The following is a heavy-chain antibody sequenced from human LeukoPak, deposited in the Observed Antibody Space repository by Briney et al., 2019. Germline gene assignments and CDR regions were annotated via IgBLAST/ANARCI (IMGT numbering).Heavy chain of an antibody. J-gene: IGHJ3*01. Sequence: GGSLRLSRAASGFTFSSYAMHWVRQAPGKGLVWVSRINSDGSSTSYADSVKGRFTISRDNAKNTLYLQMNSLRAEDTAVYYCARVQGHPPNGLDVWGQGTMVTVSS. V-gene: IGHV3-74*01. CDR1: GFTFSSYA. CDR2: INSDGSST. D-gene: IGHD2-8*01. CDR3: ARVQGHPPNGLDV.